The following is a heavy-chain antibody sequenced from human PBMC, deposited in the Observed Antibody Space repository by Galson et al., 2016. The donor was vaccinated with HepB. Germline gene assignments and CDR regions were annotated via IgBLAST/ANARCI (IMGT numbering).Heavy chain of an antibody. CDR3: AKDGGYCSDATCYYRNS. Sequence: SLRLSCAASGFTFSSYAMSWVRQAPGKGLEWVSTITGSGGWIKYADSVKGRLITSIDNSKNTLYLQLNSLRAEDTAVYYCAKDGGYCSDATCYYRNSWGQGTLVTVSS. CDR2: ITGSGGWI. D-gene: IGHD2-15*01. J-gene: IGHJ4*02. V-gene: IGHV3-23*01. CDR1: GFTFSSYA.